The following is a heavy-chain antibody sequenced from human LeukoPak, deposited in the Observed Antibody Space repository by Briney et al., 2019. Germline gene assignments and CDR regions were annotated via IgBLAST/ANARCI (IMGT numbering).Heavy chain of an antibody. V-gene: IGHV3-7*02. D-gene: IGHD6-19*01. CDR2: IKQGGSEK. CDR1: GFTFSSYW. J-gene: IGHJ4*02. CDR3: ATDGRSSGWYGFDY. Sequence: PGGSLRLSCAASGFTFSSYWMSWVRQAPGKGLEWVANIKQGGSEKFYVDSVKGRFTISRDNAKKSLYLQMNSLRAEDTAVYYCATDGRSSGWYGFDYWGQGILVTVSS.